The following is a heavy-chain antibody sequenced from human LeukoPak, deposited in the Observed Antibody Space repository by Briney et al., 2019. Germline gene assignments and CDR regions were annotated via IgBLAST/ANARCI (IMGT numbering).Heavy chain of an antibody. J-gene: IGHJ6*02. Sequence: GGSLRLSCAASGFTFSSYGMHWVRQAPGKGLEWVAVIWYDGSNKYYADSVKGRFTISRDNSKNTLYLQMNSLRAEDTAVYYCARDRKLTRYYYGMDVWGQGTTVTVSS. V-gene: IGHV3-33*01. CDR2: IWYDGSNK. CDR1: GFTFSSYG. CDR3: ARDRKLTRYYYGMDV. D-gene: IGHD4/OR15-4a*01.